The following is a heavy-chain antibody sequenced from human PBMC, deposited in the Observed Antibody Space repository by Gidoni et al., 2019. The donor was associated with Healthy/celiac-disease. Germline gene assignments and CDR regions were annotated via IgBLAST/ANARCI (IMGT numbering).Heavy chain of an antibody. J-gene: IGHJ6*02. CDR3: AKVGGSEARYYYYGMDV. V-gene: IGHV3-23*01. D-gene: IGHD3-3*01. Sequence: VQLLESGGGLVQRGGSLRLPWPASGLPFSTSALACVPAAPAMGGVRQAQGKGLEWVSAISGSGGSTYYADSVKGRFTISRDNSKNTLYLQMNSLRAEDTAVYYCAKVGGSEARYYYYGMDVWGQGTTVTVSS. CDR1: GLPFSTSA. CDR2: ISGSGGST.